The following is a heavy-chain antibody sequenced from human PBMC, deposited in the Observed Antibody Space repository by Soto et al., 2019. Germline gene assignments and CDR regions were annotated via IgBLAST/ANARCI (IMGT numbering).Heavy chain of an antibody. CDR2: ISGGGDNT. V-gene: IGHV3-23*01. CDR3: AKERPARGFDY. J-gene: IGHJ4*02. Sequence: EVQLLDSGGGLVQPGGSLRLSCEASGFTFSNYAMNWVRQAPGKGLEWVLGISGGGDNTYYADSVKGRFTISRDNSKNTVFLQMNSLRAEDMAVYYCAKERPARGFDYWGQGTLVTVSS. CDR1: GFTFSNYA.